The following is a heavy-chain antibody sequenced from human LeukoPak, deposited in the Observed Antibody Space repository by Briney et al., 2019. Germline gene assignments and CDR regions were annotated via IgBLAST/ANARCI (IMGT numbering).Heavy chain of an antibody. J-gene: IGHJ4*02. Sequence: GGALRLSCPVSGITPSNYGMRWVGQAPGTGLEGVAGISGSGGGTRYAGSVKGRFTISRDHPKNTLYLQMNSLRAEDTAVYFCAKRGVVIRVILVGFHKEAYYFDSWGQGALVTVSS. CDR3: AKRGVVIRVILVGFHKEAYYFDS. CDR2: ISGSGGGT. V-gene: IGHV3-23*01. D-gene: IGHD3-22*01. CDR1: GITPSNYG.